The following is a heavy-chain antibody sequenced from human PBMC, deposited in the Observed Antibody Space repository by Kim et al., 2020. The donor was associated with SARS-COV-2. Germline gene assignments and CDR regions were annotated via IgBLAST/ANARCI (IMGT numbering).Heavy chain of an antibody. J-gene: IGHJ4*02. CDR2: ISNSGCTT. D-gene: IGHD6-19*01. CDR1: GFTFSSYD. CDR3: ARESDVAGNDY. V-gene: IGHV3-48*03. Sequence: GWSLRLSCAASGFTFSSYDMNWVRQAPGKGLEWVSYISNSGCTTHYADSVKGRFTISRDNADNSLYLQMNSLRAEDTALYYCARESDVAGNDYWGQGTLVTVSS.